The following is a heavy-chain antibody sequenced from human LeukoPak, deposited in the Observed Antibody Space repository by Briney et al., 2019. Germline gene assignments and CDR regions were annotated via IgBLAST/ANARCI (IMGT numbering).Heavy chain of an antibody. D-gene: IGHD2/OR15-2a*01. CDR1: GGSISSYY. V-gene: IGHV4-59*01. J-gene: IGHJ4*02. CDR3: ARAQFVEYYFDY. Sequence: PSETLSLTCTVSGGSISSYYWSWIQQPPGKGLEWIGYIYYSGSTNYNPSLKSRVTISVDTSKNQFSLKLSSVTAADTAVYYCARAQFVEYYFDYWGQGTLVTVSS. CDR2: IYYSGST.